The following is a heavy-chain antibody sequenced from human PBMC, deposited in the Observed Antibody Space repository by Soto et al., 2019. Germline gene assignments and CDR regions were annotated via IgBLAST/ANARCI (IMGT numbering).Heavy chain of an antibody. CDR1: GGSISSYY. V-gene: IGHV4-59*01. Sequence: KPSETLSLTCTVSGGSISSYYWSWIRQPPGKGLEWIGYIYYSGSTNYNPSLKSRVTISVDTSKNQFSLKLSSVTAADTAVYYCATPLLLWFGTPQNPYGMDVWGQGTTVTV. J-gene: IGHJ6*02. CDR2: IYYSGST. D-gene: IGHD3-10*01. CDR3: ATPLLLWFGTPQNPYGMDV.